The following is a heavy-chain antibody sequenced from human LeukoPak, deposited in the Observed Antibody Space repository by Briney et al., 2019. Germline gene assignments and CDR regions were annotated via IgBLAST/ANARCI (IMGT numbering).Heavy chain of an antibody. CDR3: ARVSAGGNYHYYMDV. D-gene: IGHD1-26*01. J-gene: IGHJ6*03. V-gene: IGHV1-69*05. CDR1: GGTFTIYA. Sequence: ASVTVSCKASGGTFTIYAISWVRQAPGQGLEWMGGIIAIFGTANYAQKFQGRVTITTDESTSTAYMELSSLRSEDTAVYYCARVSAGGNYHYYMDVWGKGTTVTVSS. CDR2: IIAIFGTA.